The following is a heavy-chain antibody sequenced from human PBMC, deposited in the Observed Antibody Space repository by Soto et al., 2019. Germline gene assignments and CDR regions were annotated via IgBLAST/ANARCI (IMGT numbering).Heavy chain of an antibody. J-gene: IGHJ5*02. D-gene: IGHD6-19*01. CDR2: ISAYNGNT. CDR3: ARAPDSSGWYGDNWFDP. CDR1: GYTFTSYG. V-gene: IGHV1-18*01. Sequence: ASVKVSCKASGYTFTSYGISWVRQAPGQGLEWMGWISAYNGNTNYAQKLQGRVTMTTDTSTSTAYMELRSLRSEDTAVYYCARAPDSSGWYGDNWFDPWGQGTLVTVSS.